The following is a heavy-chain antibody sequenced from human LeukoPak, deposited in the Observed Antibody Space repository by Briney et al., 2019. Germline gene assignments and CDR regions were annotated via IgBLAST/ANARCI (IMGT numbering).Heavy chain of an antibody. J-gene: IGHJ4*02. CDR3: ASLTSGAAAGTG. D-gene: IGHD6-13*01. Sequence: PSENLSLTCIVSGYSITSSYYWGWIRQPPGKGLEWIGSIYYSGSTYYNPSLKSRVTISVDTSKNQFSLKLTSVTAADTAVYYCASLTSGAAAGTGWGQGTLVTVSS. V-gene: IGHV4-39*01. CDR1: GYSITSSYY. CDR2: IYYSGST.